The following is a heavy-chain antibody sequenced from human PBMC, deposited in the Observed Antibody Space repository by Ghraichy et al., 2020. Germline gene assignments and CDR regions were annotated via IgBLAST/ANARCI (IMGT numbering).Heavy chain of an antibody. Sequence: GGSLRLSCAASGFTFSSYAMHWVRQAPGKGLEWVAVISYDGSNKYYADSVKGRFTISRDNSKNTLYLQMNSLRAEDTAVYYCARSPFSEYSSSWYVDYWGQGTLVTVSS. J-gene: IGHJ4*02. CDR2: ISYDGSNK. V-gene: IGHV3-30-3*01. CDR3: ARSPFSEYSSSWYVDY. D-gene: IGHD6-13*01. CDR1: GFTFSSYA.